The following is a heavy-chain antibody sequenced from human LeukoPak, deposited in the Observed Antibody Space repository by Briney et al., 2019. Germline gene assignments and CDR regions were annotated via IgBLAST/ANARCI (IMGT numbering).Heavy chain of an antibody. Sequence: GGSLRLSCAASGFTFSSYAMSWVRQAPGKGLEWVSAISGSGGSTYYADSVEGRFTISRDNSKNTLYLQMNSLRAEDTAVYYCANGGGYGFDYWGQGTLVTVSS. CDR2: ISGSGGST. CDR3: ANGGGYGFDY. V-gene: IGHV3-23*01. J-gene: IGHJ4*02. D-gene: IGHD5-12*01. CDR1: GFTFSSYA.